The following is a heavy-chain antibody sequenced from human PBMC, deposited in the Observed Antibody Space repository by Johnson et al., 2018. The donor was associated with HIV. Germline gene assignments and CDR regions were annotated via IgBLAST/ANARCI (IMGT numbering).Heavy chain of an antibody. CDR2: ISWNSGSI. CDR1: GFTFDDYA. Sequence: VQLVESGGGLIQPGGSLRLSCAASGFTFDDYAMHWVRQAPGKGLEWVSGISWNSGSIGYADSVKGRFTISRDNAKNSLYLQMNSLRAEDTAVYYCARNGLIPAAKGVAFDIWGQGTLVTVSS. J-gene: IGHJ3*02. V-gene: IGHV3-9*01. D-gene: IGHD2-2*01. CDR3: ARNGLIPAAKGVAFDI.